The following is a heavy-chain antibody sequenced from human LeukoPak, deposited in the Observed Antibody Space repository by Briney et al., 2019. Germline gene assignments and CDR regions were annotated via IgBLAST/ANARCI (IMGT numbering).Heavy chain of an antibody. Sequence: GGSLRLSCAASGITFSSYAMHWVRQAPGKGLEWVAVISYDGTNKYYADSVKGRFTISRDNSQNTLYLQMNSLRPEDTALYYCARDKDPATYYGTFDYWGQGTLVTVSS. CDR3: ARDKDPATYYGTFDY. CDR2: ISYDGTNK. CDR1: GITFSSYA. J-gene: IGHJ4*02. V-gene: IGHV3-30-3*01. D-gene: IGHD4-17*01.